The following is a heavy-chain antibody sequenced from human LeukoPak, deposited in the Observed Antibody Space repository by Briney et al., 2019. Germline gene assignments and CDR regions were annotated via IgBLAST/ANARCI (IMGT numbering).Heavy chain of an antibody. V-gene: IGHV4-30-4*07. Sequence: PSQTLSLTCSVCCASINSGGYSWIWIRQPPGKGLEWIGHIYYSGSTYYNPSLQSRLIISLGSSRKPISLNLMSVTAADTAVYFCAREVTGTLAFDIWGQGTLVTVSS. D-gene: IGHD6-19*01. CDR3: AREVTGTLAFDI. CDR1: CASINSGGYS. CDR2: IYYSGST. J-gene: IGHJ3*02.